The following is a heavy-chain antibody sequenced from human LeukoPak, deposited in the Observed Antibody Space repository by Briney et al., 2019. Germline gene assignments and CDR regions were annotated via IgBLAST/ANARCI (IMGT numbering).Heavy chain of an antibody. CDR3: ARLDEYSSSSRYYGMDV. V-gene: IGHV1-46*01. Sequence: ASVKVSCKASGYTFTSYYMHWVRQAPGQGLEWMGIINPSGGSTSYAQKFQGRVTMTRDTSTSTVYMELSSLRSEDTAVYYCARLDEYSSSSRYYGMDVWGQGTTVTVSS. J-gene: IGHJ6*02. D-gene: IGHD6-6*01. CDR2: INPSGGST. CDR1: GYTFTSYY.